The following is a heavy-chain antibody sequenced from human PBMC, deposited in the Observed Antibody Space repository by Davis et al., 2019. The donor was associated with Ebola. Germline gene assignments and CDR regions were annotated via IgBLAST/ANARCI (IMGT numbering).Heavy chain of an antibody. Sequence: PGGSLRLSCAASGFTFSDYSMYWVRQAPGKGLEWVSHIGASSDHISYADSVKHRFILSRDNAHSSLYLQLNSLRDEDTAVFYCAEGGTNNFLGANWGQGTLVTVSS. CDR2: IGASSDHI. CDR3: AEGGTNNFLGAN. CDR1: GFTFSDYS. V-gene: IGHV3-48*02. D-gene: IGHD2-8*01. J-gene: IGHJ4*02.